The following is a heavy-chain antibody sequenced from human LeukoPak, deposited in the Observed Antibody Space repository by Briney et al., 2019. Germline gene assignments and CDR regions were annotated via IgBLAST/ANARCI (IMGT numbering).Heavy chain of an antibody. CDR2: IKQDGSEK. CDR3: ARERGLSYYDSSGYYLDY. J-gene: IGHJ4*02. CDR1: GFTFSSYW. D-gene: IGHD3-22*01. V-gene: IGHV3-7*01. Sequence: GGSLRLSCAASGFTFSSYWMSWVRQAPGKGLEWVANIKQDGSEKYYVDSVKGRFTISRDNAKNSLYLQMNSLRAEDTAVYYCARERGLSYYDSSGYYLDYWGQGTLVTVSS.